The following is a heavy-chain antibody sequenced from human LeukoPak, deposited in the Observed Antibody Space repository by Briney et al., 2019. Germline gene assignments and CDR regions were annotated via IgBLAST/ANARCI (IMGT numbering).Heavy chain of an antibody. CDR3: ARILPGELFYYYYYMDV. CDR1: GYTFTSYG. CDR2: FSAYNGNT. D-gene: IGHD3-10*01. J-gene: IGHJ6*03. V-gene: IGHV1-18*01. Sequence: ASVKVSCKASGYTFTSYGIRWVRQAPGQGLEWMGWFSAYNGNTNYAQKLQGRVTMTTDTSTSTAYMELRSLRSDDTAVYYCARILPGELFYYYYYMDVWGKGTTVTISS.